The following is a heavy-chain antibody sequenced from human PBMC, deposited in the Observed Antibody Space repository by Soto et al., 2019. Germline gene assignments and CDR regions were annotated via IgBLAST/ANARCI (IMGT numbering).Heavy chain of an antibody. CDR3: AKDRAPVDWPWGCFDP. V-gene: IGHV3-23*01. CDR1: GFTFTSHA. Sequence: PGGSLRLSCAASGFTFTSHAMSWVRQAPGKGPEWVSFISDSGDRTYYADSVKGRFTISGDNAKNTLYLQMDGLADEDTAVYFCAKDRAPVDWPWGCFDPWGQGTLVTVSS. D-gene: IGHD3-9*01. J-gene: IGHJ5*02. CDR2: ISDSGDRT.